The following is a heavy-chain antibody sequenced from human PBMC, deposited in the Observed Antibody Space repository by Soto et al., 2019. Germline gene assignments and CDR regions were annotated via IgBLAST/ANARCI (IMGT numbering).Heavy chain of an antibody. Sequence: SETLSLTCAVYGRSFSGYYWSWIRQPPGKGLEWIGEINHSGSTNYNPSLKSRVTISVDTSKNQFSLKLSSVTAADTAVYYCARAGGKIWTVTPAPNWFDPWGQGTLVTVSS. CDR1: GRSFSGYY. CDR2: INHSGST. CDR3: ARAGGKIWTVTPAPNWFDP. V-gene: IGHV4-34*01. J-gene: IGHJ5*02. D-gene: IGHD4-4*01.